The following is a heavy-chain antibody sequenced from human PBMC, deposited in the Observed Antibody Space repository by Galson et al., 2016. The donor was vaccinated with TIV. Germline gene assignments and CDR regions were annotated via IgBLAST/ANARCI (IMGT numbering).Heavy chain of an antibody. Sequence: SVKVSCKASGYIFINYYIHWVRQAPGQGLEWLGWFNPDSGATQYAQKFQGRVTMTRDTSISTAYLELRRLRSDDTAVYYCARVNCARAFDYWGQGTQVTVSS. CDR2: FNPDSGAT. CDR3: ARVNCARAFDY. V-gene: IGHV1-2*02. CDR1: GYIFINYY. D-gene: IGHD1-1*01. J-gene: IGHJ4*02.